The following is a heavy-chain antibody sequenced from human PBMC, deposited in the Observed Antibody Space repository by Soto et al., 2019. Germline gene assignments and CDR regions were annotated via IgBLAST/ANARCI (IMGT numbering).Heavy chain of an antibody. CDR3: ARSQGSSTSLEIYYYYYYGMDV. CDR2: IIPIVGSA. V-gene: IGHV1-69*01. CDR1: GGTFSSYA. Sequence: QVQLVQSGAEVKKPGSSVKVSCKASGGTFSSYAISWVRQAPGQGLEWMGGIIPIVGSANYAQKFQGRVTITADDSTSTAYMELSSLRSEDTAVYYCARSQGSSTSLEIYYYYYYGMDVWGQGTTVTVSS. D-gene: IGHD2-2*01. J-gene: IGHJ6*02.